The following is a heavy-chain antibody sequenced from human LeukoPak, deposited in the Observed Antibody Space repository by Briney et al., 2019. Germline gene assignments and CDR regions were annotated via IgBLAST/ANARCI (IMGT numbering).Heavy chain of an antibody. V-gene: IGHV4-34*01. CDR1: GGSFSGYY. CDR3: ARGRGAVAGNLYYYYMDV. Sequence: SETLSLTCAVYGGSFSGYYWSWIRQPPGKGLEWIGEINHSGSTNYNLSLKSRVTISVDTSKNQFSLKLSSVTAADTAVYYCARGRGAVAGNLYYYYMDVWGKGTTVTVSS. D-gene: IGHD6-19*01. J-gene: IGHJ6*03. CDR2: INHSGST.